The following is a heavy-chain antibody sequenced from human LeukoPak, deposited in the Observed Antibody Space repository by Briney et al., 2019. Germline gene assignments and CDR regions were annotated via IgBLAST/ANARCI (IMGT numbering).Heavy chain of an antibody. CDR1: GYSFTNYW. CDR2: IYPGDSDA. Sequence: GESLKISCKGSGYSFTNYWIGWVRQMPGKRLKWMGIIYPGDSDARYSPSFQGQVTISADKSISTAYLQWSSLKASDTAMYYCARRRDLYSGSYYPFDYWGQGTLVTVSS. J-gene: IGHJ4*02. CDR3: ARRRDLYSGSYYPFDY. D-gene: IGHD1-26*01. V-gene: IGHV5-51*01.